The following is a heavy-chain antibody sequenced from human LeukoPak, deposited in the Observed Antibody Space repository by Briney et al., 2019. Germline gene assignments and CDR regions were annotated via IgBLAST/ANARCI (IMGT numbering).Heavy chain of an antibody. V-gene: IGHV3-48*03. CDR1: GFTFSSYA. CDR2: ISGSGSSI. CDR3: AREDPAIRGDGLVI. Sequence: SGGSLRLSCAASGFTFSSYAMSWVRQAPGKGLEWLSYISGSGSSIYYADSVKGRFTNSRDNARNSLYLQMSSLRAEDTAIYYCAREDPAIRGDGLVIWGQGTVVTVSS. D-gene: IGHD2-15*01. J-gene: IGHJ3*02.